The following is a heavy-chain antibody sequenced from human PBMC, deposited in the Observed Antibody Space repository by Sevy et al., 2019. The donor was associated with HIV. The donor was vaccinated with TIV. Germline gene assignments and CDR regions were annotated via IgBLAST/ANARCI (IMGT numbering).Heavy chain of an antibody. Sequence: GGSLRFSCSASGINFRNSIFHWVRQAPGKGLEWVALMSFDGSIQYFGDSEMGRLTISRDDSKNTFYLQVNSLRVEDTAVYYCAREGETSGHAGAFDIWGQGTMVTVSS. D-gene: IGHD1-26*01. V-gene: IGHV3-30*04. CDR1: GINFRNSI. J-gene: IGHJ5*02. CDR2: MSFDGSIQ. CDR3: AREGETSGHAGAFDI.